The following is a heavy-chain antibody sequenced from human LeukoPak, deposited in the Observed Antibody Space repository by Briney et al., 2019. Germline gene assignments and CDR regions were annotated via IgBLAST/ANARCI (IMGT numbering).Heavy chain of an antibody. CDR2: INHSGST. D-gene: IGHD3-22*01. Sequence: PSETLSLTCAVYGGSFSGYYWSWIRQPPGKGLEWIGEINHSGSTNYNPSLKSRVTISVDTSKNQFSLKLSSVTAADTAVCYCARKYYYDSSGYSPSWFDPWGQGTLVTVSS. CDR3: ARKYYYDSSGYSPSWFDP. V-gene: IGHV4-34*01. J-gene: IGHJ5*02. CDR1: GGSFSGYY.